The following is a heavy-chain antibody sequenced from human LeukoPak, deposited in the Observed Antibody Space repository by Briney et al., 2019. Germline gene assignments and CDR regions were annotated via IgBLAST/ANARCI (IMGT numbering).Heavy chain of an antibody. D-gene: IGHD3-10*01. Sequence: SGPALVKPTQTLTLTCTFSGFSLSTSGMCVSRIRQPPGKALEWLARIDWDDDKYYSTSLKTRLTISKDTSKNQVVLTMTNMDPVDTATYYCARGITMVRGVIIKGPYYYYMDVWGKGTTVTVSS. V-gene: IGHV2-70*11. J-gene: IGHJ6*03. CDR1: GFSLSTSGMC. CDR2: IDWDDDK. CDR3: ARGITMVRGVIIKGPYYYYMDV.